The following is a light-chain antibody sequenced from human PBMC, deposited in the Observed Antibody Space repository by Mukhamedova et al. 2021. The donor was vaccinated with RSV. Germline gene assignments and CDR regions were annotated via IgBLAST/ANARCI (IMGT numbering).Light chain of an antibody. CDR3: QQFSNFPRT. CDR2: GAS. Sequence: WYQRRVHGKPPKLLIYGASTLESGVPSRFSGSGFGTDFTLTIDSLQPEDFASYYCQQFSNFPRTFGQGTEVEIK. V-gene: IGKV1D-13*01. J-gene: IGKJ1*01.